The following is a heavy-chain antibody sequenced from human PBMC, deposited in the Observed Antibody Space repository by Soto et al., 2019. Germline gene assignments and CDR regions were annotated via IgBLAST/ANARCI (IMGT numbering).Heavy chain of an antibody. D-gene: IGHD3-3*01. CDR2: ISGSGGST. CDR3: AKDGITIFGVVITQPYYFDY. V-gene: IGHV3-23*01. CDR1: GFTFSSYA. J-gene: IGHJ4*02. Sequence: LRLSCAASGFTFSSYAMSWVRQAPGKGLEWVSAISGSGGSTYYADSVKGRFTISRDNSKNTLYLQMNSLRAEDTAVYYCAKDGITIFGVVITQPYYFDYWGQGTLVTVSS.